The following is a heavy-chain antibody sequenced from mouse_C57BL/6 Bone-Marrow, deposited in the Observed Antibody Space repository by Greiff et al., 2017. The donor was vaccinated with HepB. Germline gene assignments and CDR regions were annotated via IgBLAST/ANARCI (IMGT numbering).Heavy chain of an antibody. CDR3: ARPTHSGYAMDY. V-gene: IGHV5-9*01. J-gene: IGHJ4*01. CDR1: GFTFSSYT. Sequence: EVQLVESGGGLVKPGGSLKLSCAASGFTFSSYTMSWVRQTPEKRLEWVATISGGGGNTYYPDSVKGRFTISRDNAKNTLYLQMSSLRSEDTALYYCARPTHSGYAMDYWGQGTSVTVSS. D-gene: IGHD1-3*01. CDR2: ISGGGGNT.